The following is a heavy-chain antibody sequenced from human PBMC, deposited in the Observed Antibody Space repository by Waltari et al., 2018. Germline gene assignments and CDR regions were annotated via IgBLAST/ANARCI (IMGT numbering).Heavy chain of an antibody. J-gene: IGHJ2*01. Sequence: QMQLQESGPGLVKPSETLSLTCTVSGCSINNYYWTWIRQTPGKGLDWIGCIYGSGSINYNPSLKSRVTISVDPSKKQISLNLTSVTAADTAVYHCARGRSYCSGGTCYSDWWYFDLWGRGTLVAVSS. CDR1: GCSINNYY. D-gene: IGHD2-15*01. V-gene: IGHV4-59*01. CDR3: ARGRSYCSGGTCYSDWWYFDL. CDR2: IYGSGSI.